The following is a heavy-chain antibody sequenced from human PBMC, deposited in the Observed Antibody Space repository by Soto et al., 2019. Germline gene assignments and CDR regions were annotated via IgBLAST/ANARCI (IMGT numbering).Heavy chain of an antibody. J-gene: IGHJ2*01. D-gene: IGHD2-15*01. CDR1: GGSISSSSYY. CDR3: ARQDCSGGSRYSVWYFDL. Sequence: QLQLQESGPGLVKPSETLSLTCTVSGGSISSSSYYWGWIRQPPGKGLEWIGSIYYSGSTYYNPSLKSRVTISVDTSKNQFSLKLSSVTAADTAVYYCARQDCSGGSRYSVWYFDLWGRGTLVTVSS. V-gene: IGHV4-39*01. CDR2: IYYSGST.